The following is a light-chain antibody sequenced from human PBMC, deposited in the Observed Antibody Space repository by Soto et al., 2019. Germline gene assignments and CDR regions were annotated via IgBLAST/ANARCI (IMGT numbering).Light chain of an antibody. CDR1: QDVSSK. Sequence: EMVVTQSPATLSVSPGERVTLSCRTSQDVSSKLAWYQQKPGQPPSLLIYDASTRATGTPARFSGSGSRTEFTLAVSSLQSEDYALYFCQQYIRWPLTFGGGTKVDIK. V-gene: IGKV3D-15*01. CDR2: DAS. CDR3: QQYIRWPLT. J-gene: IGKJ4*01.